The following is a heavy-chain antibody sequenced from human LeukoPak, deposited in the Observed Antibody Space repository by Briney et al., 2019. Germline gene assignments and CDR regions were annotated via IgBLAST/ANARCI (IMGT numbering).Heavy chain of an antibody. CDR3: TRDMVVFPYNWFDP. V-gene: IGHV4-61*02. CDR2: IHTSGST. J-gene: IGHJ5*02. Sequence: SETLSLTCTVSGGSISSGSYYWSWIRQPAGKGLEWIGRIHTSGSTIYNPSLQSRVTISLDTSKNQFSLKLSSVTAADTALYYCTRDMVVFPYNWFDPWGLGTLVTVSS. D-gene: IGHD3-10*01. CDR1: GGSISSGSYY.